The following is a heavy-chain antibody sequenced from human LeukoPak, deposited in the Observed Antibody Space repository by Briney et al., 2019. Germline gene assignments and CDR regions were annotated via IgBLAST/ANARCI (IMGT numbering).Heavy chain of an antibody. D-gene: IGHD6-19*01. CDR1: GDSVSSNSAA. CDR2: TYYRSKWNN. CDR3: ARQQLSGWTPDWFGP. J-gene: IGHJ5*02. Sequence: SQTLSLTCAISGDSVSSNSAAWNWIRQSPSRGLEWLGRTYYRSKWNNDYAVFVKSRIIINPDTSKNQFSLKLSSVTAADTAVYYCARQQLSGWTPDWFGPWGQGTLVTVSS. V-gene: IGHV6-1*01.